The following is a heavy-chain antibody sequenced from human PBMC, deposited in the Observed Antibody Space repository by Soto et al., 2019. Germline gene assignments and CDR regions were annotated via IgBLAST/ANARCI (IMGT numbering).Heavy chain of an antibody. D-gene: IGHD3-3*01. V-gene: IGHV4-59*08. CDR2: IYYSGST. J-gene: IGHJ4*02. Sequence: SETLSLTCTVSGGSISSYYWSWIRQPPGKGLEWIGYIYYSGSTNYNPSLKSRVTISVDTSKNQFSLKLSSVTAADTAVYYCARHNRGGDFWSGFRQAAEAAFDYWGQGTLVTVSS. CDR1: GGSISSYY. CDR3: ARHNRGGDFWSGFRQAAEAAFDY.